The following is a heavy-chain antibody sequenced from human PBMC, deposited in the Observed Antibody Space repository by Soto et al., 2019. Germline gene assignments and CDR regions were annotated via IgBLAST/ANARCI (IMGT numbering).Heavy chain of an antibody. V-gene: IGHV3-30*03. J-gene: IGHJ6*02. D-gene: IGHD1-7*01. CDR2: IAFDGSQE. CDR1: GFSFNTSG. Sequence: QVQLVESGGGVVQPGRALRLSCAASGFSFNTSGMHWVRQAPGKGLEWVAVIAFDGSQEFYGDSVRGRFTISRDNSKSTLFLQMKRLTPDDTAVYYRATKVRVTNYLYYGMDVWGQGTTVTVSS. CDR3: ATKVRVTNYLYYGMDV.